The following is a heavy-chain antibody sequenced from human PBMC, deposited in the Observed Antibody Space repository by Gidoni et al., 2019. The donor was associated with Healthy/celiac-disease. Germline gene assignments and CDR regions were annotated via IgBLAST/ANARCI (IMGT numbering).Heavy chain of an antibody. V-gene: IGHV1-69*01. CDR1: GGTFSSYA. D-gene: IGHD2-21*02. Sequence: QVQLVQSGAEVKKPGSSVKVSCKASGGTFSSYAISWVRQAPGQGLEWLGGIIPIVGTANYAQKFQGRGTITADESTSTAYRELSSLRSEETAVYYWASEQKLYGGGDCRAFDIWGQGTMVTGSS. CDR2: IIPIVGTA. CDR3: ASEQKLYGGGDCRAFDI. J-gene: IGHJ3*02.